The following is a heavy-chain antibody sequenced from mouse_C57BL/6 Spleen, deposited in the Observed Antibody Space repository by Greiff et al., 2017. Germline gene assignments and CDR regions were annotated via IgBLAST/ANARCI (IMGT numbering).Heavy chain of an antibody. D-gene: IGHD1-1*01. Sequence: EVKLMESGGGLVKPGGSLKLSCAASGFTFSSYTMSWVRQTPEKRLEWVATISGGGGNTYYPDSVKGRFTISRDNAKNTLYLQMSSLRSEDTALYYCARHLGDGSSFWYFDVWGTGTTVTVSS. J-gene: IGHJ1*03. V-gene: IGHV5-9*01. CDR2: ISGGGGNT. CDR3: ARHLGDGSSFWYFDV. CDR1: GFTFSSYT.